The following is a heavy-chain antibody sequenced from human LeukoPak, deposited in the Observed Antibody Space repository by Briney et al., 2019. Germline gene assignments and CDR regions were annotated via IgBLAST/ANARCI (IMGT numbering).Heavy chain of an antibody. J-gene: IGHJ5*02. CDR2: IGAYNGNT. CDR1: GYTFTSYG. Sequence: GASVKVSCKASGYTFTSYGISWVRQAPGQGLEWMGWIGAYNGNTNYAQKLQGRVTMTTDTSTSTAYMELRSLRSDDTAVYYCARDQSLRFLEWLRGPVGWFDLWGQGTLVTVSS. CDR3: ARDQSLRFLEWLRGPVGWFDL. D-gene: IGHD3-3*01. V-gene: IGHV1-18*01.